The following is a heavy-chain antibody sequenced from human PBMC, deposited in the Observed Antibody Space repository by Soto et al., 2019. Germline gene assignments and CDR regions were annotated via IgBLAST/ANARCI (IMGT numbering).Heavy chain of an antibody. Sequence: GGSLRFSCAASGFTFSSCSMNWVRQAPGKGLEWVSYISSSSSTIYYADSVKGRFTISRDNAKNSLYLQMNSLRDEDTAVYYCATDRVYGCFGICGDAFDIWGQGTMVTVSS. D-gene: IGHD2-8*01. CDR1: GFTFSSCS. V-gene: IGHV3-48*02. CDR3: ATDRVYGCFGICGDAFDI. CDR2: ISSSSSTI. J-gene: IGHJ3*02.